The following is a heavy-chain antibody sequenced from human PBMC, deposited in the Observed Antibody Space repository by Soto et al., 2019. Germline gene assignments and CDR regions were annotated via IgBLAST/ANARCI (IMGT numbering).Heavy chain of an antibody. CDR2: ISAYNGNT. CDR1: GYTFTSYG. CDR3: AREPHGNWNYGRGYYYYGMDV. Sequence: QVQLVQSGAEVKKPGASVKVSCKASGYTFTSYGISWVRQAPGQGLEWMGWISAYNGNTNYAQKLQGRVTMTPDTSTSTAYLELRSLRSDDTAVYYCAREPHGNWNYGRGYYYYGMDVWGQGTTVTVSS. V-gene: IGHV1-18*01. J-gene: IGHJ6*02. D-gene: IGHD1-7*01.